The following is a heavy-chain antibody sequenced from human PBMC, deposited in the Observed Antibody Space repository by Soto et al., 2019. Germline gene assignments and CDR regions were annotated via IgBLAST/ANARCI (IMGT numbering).Heavy chain of an antibody. V-gene: IGHV3-21*01. CDR2: VSSRSSYI. Sequence: VQLVESGGGLVKPGGSLRLSCAASGFTFSSYSMNWVRQAPGKGLEWVSSVSSRSSYIYYADSVKGRFTISRDNAKNSLYLQMNSLRAEDTAVYYCARGDGGDGYNSPWFDPWGQGALVTVSS. CDR1: GFTFSSYS. D-gene: IGHD5-12*01. J-gene: IGHJ5*02. CDR3: ARGDGGDGYNSPWFDP.